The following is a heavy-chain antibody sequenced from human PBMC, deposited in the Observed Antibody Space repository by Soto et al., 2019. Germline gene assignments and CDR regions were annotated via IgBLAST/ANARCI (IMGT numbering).Heavy chain of an antibody. CDR3: ARGPTTEKVDS. J-gene: IGHJ4*02. CDR2: INHSGST. Sequence: PSETLSLTCAVYGGSFSGYYWTWIRQPPGTGLEWIGEINHSGSTNYNPSLKSRVTISVDTSKNQFSLALTSVTAADTAVYYCARGPTTEKVDSWGQGILVTVSS. V-gene: IGHV4-34*01. CDR1: GGSFSGYY.